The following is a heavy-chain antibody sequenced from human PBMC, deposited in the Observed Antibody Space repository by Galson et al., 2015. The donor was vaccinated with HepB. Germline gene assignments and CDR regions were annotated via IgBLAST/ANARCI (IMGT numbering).Heavy chain of an antibody. CDR1: GFTFSSYS. CDR3: ARDPDLAAADARLGWFDP. D-gene: IGHD6-13*01. J-gene: IGHJ5*02. V-gene: IGHV3-21*01. Sequence: SLRLSCAASGFTFSSYSMNWVRQAPGKGLEWVSSISSSSSYIYYADSVKGRFTISRDNAKNSLYLQMNSLRAEDTAVYYCARDPDLAAADARLGWFDPWGQGTLVAVSS. CDR2: ISSSSSYI.